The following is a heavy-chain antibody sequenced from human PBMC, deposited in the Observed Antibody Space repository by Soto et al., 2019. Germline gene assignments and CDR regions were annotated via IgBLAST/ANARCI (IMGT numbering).Heavy chain of an antibody. CDR2: IFWDDDK. D-gene: IGHD6-19*01. V-gene: IGHV2-5*02. CDR1: GFSLSTSGVG. CDR3: AQRRGLAYDF. Sequence: QITLKESGPTLVKPTQTLTLTCSFSGFSLSTSGVGVGWIRQPPGKAPEWLALIFWDDDKRYSPSLKSRLTITKDTSKNQVVLTMTNMDPVDTATYYCAQRRGLAYDFWGQGTLVTVSS. J-gene: IGHJ4*02.